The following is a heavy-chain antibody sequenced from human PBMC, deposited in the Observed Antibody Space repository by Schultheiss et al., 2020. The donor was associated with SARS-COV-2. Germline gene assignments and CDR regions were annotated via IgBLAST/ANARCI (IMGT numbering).Heavy chain of an antibody. Sequence: SETLSLTCTVSGGSISSYYWSWIRQPAGKGLEWIGRVHISGSTDYNPSLKSRVAISVDTSDNGCSLRLSSVTAADTAVYYCARESPLDYIHYMDVWGKGTAVTVSS. CDR3: ARESPLDYIHYMDV. CDR2: VHISGST. J-gene: IGHJ6*03. V-gene: IGHV4-4*07. D-gene: IGHD4-11*01. CDR1: GGSISSYY.